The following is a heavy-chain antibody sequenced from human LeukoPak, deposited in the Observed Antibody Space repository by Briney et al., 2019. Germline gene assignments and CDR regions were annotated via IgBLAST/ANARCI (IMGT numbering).Heavy chain of an antibody. CDR1: GGSISSYY. J-gene: IGHJ3*02. Sequence: SETLFLTCTVSGGSISSYYWSWLRQPPEKGLEWIGYIYYSGSTNYNPSLKSRVTISVDTSKNQFSLKLSSVTAADTAVYYCARDRWERNAFDIWGQGTMVTVSS. CDR3: ARDRWERNAFDI. CDR2: IYYSGST. D-gene: IGHD1-26*01. V-gene: IGHV4-59*01.